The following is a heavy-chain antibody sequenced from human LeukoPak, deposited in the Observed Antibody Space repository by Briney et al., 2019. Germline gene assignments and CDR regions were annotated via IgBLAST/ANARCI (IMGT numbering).Heavy chain of an antibody. CDR2: IYYSGCT. CDR1: GGSISSTSYF. Sequence: SETLSLTCTVSGGSISSTSYFWGWLRQPPGKGLEWIGTIYYSGCTYYNPYLKSRVTMSVDTSRNQFSLKLSSVNAADTAVYYCAKAGVRYYDSSGLHAFDIWGQGTMVTVSS. CDR3: AKAGVRYYDSSGLHAFDI. D-gene: IGHD3-22*01. V-gene: IGHV4-39*01. J-gene: IGHJ3*02.